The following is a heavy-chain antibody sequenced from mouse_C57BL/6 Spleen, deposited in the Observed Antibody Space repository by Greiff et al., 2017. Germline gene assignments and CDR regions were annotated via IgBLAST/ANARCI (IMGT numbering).Heavy chain of an antibody. V-gene: IGHV5-9*01. CDR1: GFTFSSYT. CDR3: ARPYYYGSSWYFDV. J-gene: IGHJ1*03. D-gene: IGHD1-1*01. Sequence: EVKLMESGGGLVKPGGSLKLSCAASGFTFSSYTMSWVRQTPEKRLEWVATISGGGGNTYYPDSVKGRFTISRDNAKNTLYLQMSSLRSEDTALYYCARPYYYGSSWYFDVWGTGTTVTVSS. CDR2: ISGGGGNT.